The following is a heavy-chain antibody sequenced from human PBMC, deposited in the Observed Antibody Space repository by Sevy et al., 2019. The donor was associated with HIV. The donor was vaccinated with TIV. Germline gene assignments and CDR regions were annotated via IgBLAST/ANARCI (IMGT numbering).Heavy chain of an antibody. CDR2: INPNSGGT. J-gene: IGHJ4*02. D-gene: IGHD5-18*01. V-gene: IGHV1-2*02. CDR1: GYTFTGYY. CDR3: AIHTGLRGHTYASFDY. Sequence: ASVKVSCKASGYTFTGYYIHWVRQAPGQGLEYMGWINPNSGGTNYAQKFQDRVTMTRDTSISTAYMELSRLRSDDTAVFYCAIHTGLRGHTYASFDYWGQGTLVTVSS.